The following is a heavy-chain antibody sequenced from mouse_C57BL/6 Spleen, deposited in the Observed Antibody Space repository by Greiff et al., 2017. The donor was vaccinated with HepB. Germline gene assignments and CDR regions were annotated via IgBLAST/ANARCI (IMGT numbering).Heavy chain of an antibody. J-gene: IGHJ3*01. CDR3: ARASLYYDGSCPWFAY. Sequence: DVKLVESGGGLVKPGGSLKLSCAASGFTFSSYAMSWVRQTPEKRLEWVATISDGGSYTYYPDNVKGRFTISRDNAKNNLYLQMSHLKSEDTAMYYCARASLYYDGSCPWFAYWGQGTLVTVSA. CDR1: GFTFSSYA. D-gene: IGHD1-1*01. V-gene: IGHV5-4*03. CDR2: ISDGGSYT.